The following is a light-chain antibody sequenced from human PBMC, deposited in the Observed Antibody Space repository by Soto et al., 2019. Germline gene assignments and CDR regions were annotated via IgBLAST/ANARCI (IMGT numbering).Light chain of an antibody. J-gene: IGLJ1*01. CDR2: DVS. V-gene: IGLV2-11*01. CDR3: CSYAGSYKGYV. Sequence: QSALTQPRSVSGSPGQSVTISCTGTSSDVGGYNYVSWYQQHPGKAPKFMIYDVSKPPSGVPDRFSGSKSGNTASLTISGLQAEDEADYYCCSYAGSYKGYVFGTGTKLTVL. CDR1: SSDVGGYNY.